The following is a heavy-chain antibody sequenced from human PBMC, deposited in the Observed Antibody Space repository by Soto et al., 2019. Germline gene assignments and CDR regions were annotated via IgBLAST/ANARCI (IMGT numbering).Heavy chain of an antibody. CDR1: GYTFTSYG. J-gene: IGHJ6*02. V-gene: IGHV1-18*01. CDR2: ISAYNGNT. D-gene: IGHD5-12*01. Sequence: ASVKVSCKASGYTFTSYGISWVRQAPGQGLEWMGWISAYNGNTNYAQKLQGRVTMTTDTSTSTAYMELRSLRSDDTAVYYCARCDIVATTPYYYYYYGMDVWGQGTTVTVSS. CDR3: ARCDIVATTPYYYYYYGMDV.